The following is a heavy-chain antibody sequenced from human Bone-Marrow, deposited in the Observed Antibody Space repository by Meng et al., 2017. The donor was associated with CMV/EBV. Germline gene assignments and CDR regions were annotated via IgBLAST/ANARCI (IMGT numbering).Heavy chain of an antibody. CDR2: INSDGSST. Sequence: GESLKISCAASGFTFSSYWMHWVRQAPGKGLVWVSRINSDGSSTSYADSVKGRFTISRDNAKNTLNLQMNSLRAEDTAVYYCARVSSSWYYYYGMDVWGQGPTVTVSS. CDR3: ARVSSSWYYYYGMDV. V-gene: IGHV3-74*01. D-gene: IGHD6-13*01. CDR1: GFTFSSYW. J-gene: IGHJ6*02.